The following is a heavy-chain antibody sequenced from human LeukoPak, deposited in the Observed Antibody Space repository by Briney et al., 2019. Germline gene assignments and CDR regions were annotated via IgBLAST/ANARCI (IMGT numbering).Heavy chain of an antibody. CDR2: IRQDGSDK. CDR3: ARAYEVLDGGNSGVGY. CDR1: GFTFISYW. D-gene: IGHD4-23*01. J-gene: IGHJ4*02. V-gene: IGHV3-7*01. Sequence: PGGSLRLSCAASGFTFISYWMSWVRQAPGKGLEWVANIRQDGSDKYYVDSVKGRFTISRGNAKNSLYLEMNSLRAEDTAVYYCARAYEVLDGGNSGVGYWGQGTLVTVSS.